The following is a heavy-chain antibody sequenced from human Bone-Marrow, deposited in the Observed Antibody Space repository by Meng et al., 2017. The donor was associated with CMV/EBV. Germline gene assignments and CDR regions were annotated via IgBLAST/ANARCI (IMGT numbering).Heavy chain of an antibody. Sequence: LSLTCAASRFTFSSYWMSWVRQAPGKGLAWVAVISYDGSNKYYADSVKGRFTISRDNSKNTLYLQMNSLRAEDTAVYYCARDLYWGQGTVVTVSS. J-gene: IGHJ4*02. CDR3: ARDLY. V-gene: IGHV3-30-3*01. CDR1: RFTFSSYW. CDR2: ISYDGSNK.